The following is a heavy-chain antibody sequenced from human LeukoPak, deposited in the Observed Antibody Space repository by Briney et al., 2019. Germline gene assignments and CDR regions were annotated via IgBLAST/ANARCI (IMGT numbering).Heavy chain of an antibody. CDR2: IYSGGST. CDR1: GFTVSSNH. D-gene: IGHD3-9*01. Sequence: GGSLRLSCAASGFTVSSNHMSWVRQAPGKGLEWVSVIYSGGSTYYADSVRGRFTISRDNSKNTLYLQMNSLRAEDTAVYYCARTGYANNWFDPWGQGTLVTVSS. V-gene: IGHV3-53*01. CDR3: ARTGYANNWFDP. J-gene: IGHJ5*02.